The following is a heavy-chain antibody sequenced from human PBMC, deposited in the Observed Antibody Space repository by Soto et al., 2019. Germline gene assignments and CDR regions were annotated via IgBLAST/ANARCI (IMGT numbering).Heavy chain of an antibody. CDR2: LSGTGGST. Sequence: EVQLLESGGGLVQPGGSLRLSCAASGFTFSSYAMSWVRQAPGKGLEWVSALSGTGGSTYYVDSVKGRFTISRDNSKNTLYLQMNSLRAEDTAVYYCARGPGYYDSSGYYYGQSDYWGQGTLVTVSS. CDR3: ARGPGYYDSSGYYYGQSDY. CDR1: GFTFSSYA. J-gene: IGHJ4*02. V-gene: IGHV3-23*01. D-gene: IGHD3-22*01.